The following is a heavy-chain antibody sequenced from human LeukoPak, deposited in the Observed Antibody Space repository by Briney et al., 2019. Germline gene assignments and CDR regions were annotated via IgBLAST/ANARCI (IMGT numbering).Heavy chain of an antibody. CDR3: AREGSRRLYMDV. V-gene: IGHV4-39*07. J-gene: IGHJ6*03. D-gene: IGHD2-15*01. Sequence: SETLSLTCSVSGGSIRSSGHYWGWIRQPPGKGLEWIGSIHYSGNIYYNPSLKSRVTISVDTSKNQFSLRLTSLTAADTAVYYCAREGSRRLYMDVWGRGTTITVSS. CDR1: GGSIRSSGHY. CDR2: IHYSGNI.